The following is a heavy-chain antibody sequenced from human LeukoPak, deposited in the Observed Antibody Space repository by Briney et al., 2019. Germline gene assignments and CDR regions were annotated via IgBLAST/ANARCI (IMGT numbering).Heavy chain of an antibody. CDR2: IYSGGST. J-gene: IGHJ4*02. CDR3: ARTEYYYDSSGYRPFDY. CDR1: GFTVSSNY. Sequence: GGSLRLSCAACGFTVSSNYMSWVRQAPGKGLEWVSVIYSGGSTYYADSVKGRFTISRDNSKNTLYLQMNSLRAEDTAVYYCARTEYYYDSSGYRPFDYWGQGTLVTVSS. V-gene: IGHV3-53*01. D-gene: IGHD3-22*01.